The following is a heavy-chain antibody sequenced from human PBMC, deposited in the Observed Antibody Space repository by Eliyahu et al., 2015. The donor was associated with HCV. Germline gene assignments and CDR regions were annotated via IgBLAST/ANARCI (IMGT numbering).Heavy chain of an antibody. CDR1: GYSISSGYX. CDR2: XXHSGST. Sequence: QLQLQESGPGLVKPSETLSLTCTVSGYSISSGYXWGWXRQPPGKGLEWIGSXXHSGSTYYNPSLKSRVTISVDTSKNQFSLKLSSVTAADTAVYYCARERWLQSQFDYWGQGTLVTVSS. J-gene: IGHJ4*02. CDR3: ARERWLQSQFDY. D-gene: IGHD5-24*01. V-gene: IGHV4-38-2*02.